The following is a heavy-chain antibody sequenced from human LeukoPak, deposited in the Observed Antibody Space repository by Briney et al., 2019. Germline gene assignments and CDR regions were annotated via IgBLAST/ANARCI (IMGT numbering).Heavy chain of an antibody. V-gene: IGHV4-30-4*08. CDR3: ARSGIAVAGPIANYWYFDL. D-gene: IGHD6-19*01. Sequence: PSETLSLTCTVSGGSISSGDYYWSWIRQPPGKGLEWIGYIYYSGSTYYNPSLKSRVTISVDTSKNQFSLKLSSVTAADTAVYYCARSGIAVAGPIANYWYFDLWGRGTLVTVSS. J-gene: IGHJ2*01. CDR2: IYYSGST. CDR1: GGSISSGDYY.